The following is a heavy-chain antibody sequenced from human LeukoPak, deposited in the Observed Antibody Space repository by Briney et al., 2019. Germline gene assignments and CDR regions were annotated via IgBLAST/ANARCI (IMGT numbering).Heavy chain of an antibody. CDR3: AKLRKVPYDSSGLYYFDY. J-gene: IGHJ4*02. CDR1: GFTFSSYA. Sequence: GGSLRLSCAASGFTFSSYAMHWVRQAPGKGLEWVAVISYDGSSKYYADSVKGRFTISRDNSKNTLYLQMNSLRAEDTAVYYCAKLRKVPYDSSGLYYFDYWGQGTLVTVSS. V-gene: IGHV3-30*04. D-gene: IGHD3-22*01. CDR2: ISYDGSSK.